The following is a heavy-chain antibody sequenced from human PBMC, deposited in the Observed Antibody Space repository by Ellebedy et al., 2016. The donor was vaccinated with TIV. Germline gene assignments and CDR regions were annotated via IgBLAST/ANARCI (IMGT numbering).Heavy chain of an antibody. CDR1: GYTFSNYF. Sequence: AASVKVSCKASGYTFSNYFLHWVRQAPGQGLEWMGIINPSTGSTTYAQKLQGRLTMTRDTSTSTVYMELSSLRSEDTAVYYCARYPMVAVHYYYGMDVWGQGTTVTVSS. CDR3: ARYPMVAVHYYYGMDV. J-gene: IGHJ6*02. D-gene: IGHD6-19*01. V-gene: IGHV1-46*04. CDR2: INPSTGST.